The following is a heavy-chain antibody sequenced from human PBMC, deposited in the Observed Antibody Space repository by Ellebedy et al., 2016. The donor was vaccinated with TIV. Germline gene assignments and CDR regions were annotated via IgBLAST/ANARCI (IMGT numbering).Heavy chain of an antibody. Sequence: ASVKVSSKASGYSFTGYYLHWVRQAPGQGLEWMGWISPDSGGTKYAQKFEGRVTMTRDTSLNTAYMELSRLRSDDTAVYYCARVRGSIVWDYWGQGTVVTVSS. V-gene: IGHV1-2*02. CDR1: GYSFTGYY. D-gene: IGHD3-10*01. CDR2: ISPDSGGT. J-gene: IGHJ4*02. CDR3: ARVRGSIVWDY.